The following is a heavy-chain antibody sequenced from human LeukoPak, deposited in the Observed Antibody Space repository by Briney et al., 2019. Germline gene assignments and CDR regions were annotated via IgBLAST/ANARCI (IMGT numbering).Heavy chain of an antibody. Sequence: ASVKVSCKASGYTFTSYYMHWVRQAPGQGLEWMGIINPSGGSTSYAQKFQGRVTMTRDTSTSTVYMELSSLRSEDTAVYYCATPARGYSYGYGLNYFYMDVWGKGTTVTVSS. CDR3: ATPARGYSYGYGLNYFYMDV. J-gene: IGHJ6*03. V-gene: IGHV1-46*01. CDR1: GYTFTSYY. CDR2: INPSGGST. D-gene: IGHD5-18*01.